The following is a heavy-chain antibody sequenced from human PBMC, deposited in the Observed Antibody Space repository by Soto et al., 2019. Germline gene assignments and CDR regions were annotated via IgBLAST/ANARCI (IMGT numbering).Heavy chain of an antibody. CDR1: GGTFSSYA. V-gene: IGHV1-69*01. CDR3: ARDRNTYYYDSSGYPYYYGMDV. J-gene: IGHJ6*02. D-gene: IGHD3-22*01. CDR2: IIPIFGTA. Sequence: QVQLVQSGAEVKKPESSVKVSCKASGGTFSSYASSWVRQAPGQGLEWMGGIIPIFGTANYAQKFQGRVTITADESTSTAYMELSSLRSEDADVYYCARDRNTYYYDSSGYPYYYGMDVWGQGTTVNVSS.